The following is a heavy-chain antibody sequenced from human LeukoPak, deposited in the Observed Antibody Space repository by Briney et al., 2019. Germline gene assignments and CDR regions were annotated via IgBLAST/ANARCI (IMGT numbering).Heavy chain of an antibody. CDR1: GYTFTSYY. CDR2: INPSGGST. V-gene: IGHV1-46*01. J-gene: IGHJ6*02. D-gene: IGHD3-3*01. CDR3: ARGGYDFVYYYYGMDV. Sequence: ASVKVSCKASGYTFTSYYMYWVRQAPGQGLEWMGIINPSGGSTSYAQKFQGRVTMTRDTSISTAYMELSRLRSDDTAVYYCARGGYDFVYYYYGMDVWGQGTTVTVSS.